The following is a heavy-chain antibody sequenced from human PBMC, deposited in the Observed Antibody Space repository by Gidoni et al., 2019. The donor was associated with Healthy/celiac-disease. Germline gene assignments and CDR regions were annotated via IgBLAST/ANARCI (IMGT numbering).Heavy chain of an antibody. V-gene: IGHV4-39*01. CDR2: IYYSGST. Sequence: QLQLQASGPGLVKPSETLSLTCTVSGGSISSSSYYWGWIRQPPGKGLEWIGSIYYSGSTYYNPSLKSRVTISVDTSKNQFSLKLSSVTAADTAVYYCARPSLDWFDPWGQGTLVTVSS. J-gene: IGHJ5*02. CDR1: GGSISSSSYY. CDR3: ARPSLDWFDP.